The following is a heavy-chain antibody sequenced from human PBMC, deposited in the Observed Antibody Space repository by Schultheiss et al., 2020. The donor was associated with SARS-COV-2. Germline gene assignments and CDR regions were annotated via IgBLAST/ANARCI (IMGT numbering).Heavy chain of an antibody. CDR2: IGPPGDT. J-gene: IGHJ6*02. V-gene: IGHV3-13*04. CDR1: GFNFSNYD. CDR3: VRAGLGISVSIDGYYYAMHV. Sequence: GGSLRLSCAASGFNFSNYDMHRARQVTGKGLEWVSAIGPPGDTYYQGSVKGRFTISRENAKISLYLQVNSLRAGDTAVYYCVRAGLGISVSIDGYYYAMHVWGQGTTVTVSS. D-gene: IGHD3-10*01.